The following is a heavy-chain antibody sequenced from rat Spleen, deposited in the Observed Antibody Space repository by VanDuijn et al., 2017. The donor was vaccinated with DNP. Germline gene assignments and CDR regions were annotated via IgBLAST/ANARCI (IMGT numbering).Heavy chain of an antibody. CDR2: VSTGAST. D-gene: IGHD1-1*01. V-gene: IGHV2-6*01. J-gene: IGHJ2*01. Sequence: QVQLKESGPGLVQPSQTLSLTCTVSGFSLTSYTVTWVRQPPGKGLEWIAAVSTGASTYYNSALKSRLIISRDTPKSQVFLKMNSLQTEDTAIYFCARSELLQWYFDYWGQGVMVTVSS. CDR1: GFSLTSYT. CDR3: ARSELLQWYFDY.